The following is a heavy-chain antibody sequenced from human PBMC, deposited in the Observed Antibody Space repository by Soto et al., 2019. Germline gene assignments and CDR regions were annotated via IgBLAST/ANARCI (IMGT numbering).Heavy chain of an antibody. D-gene: IGHD3-3*01. V-gene: IGHV3-21*01. Sequence: EVQLVESGGGLGKPGGSLRLSCAASGFTFSSYSMNWVRQAPGKGLEWVSSISSSSSYIYYADSVKGRFTISRDNAKNSPYLQMNSLRAEDTAVYYCARYAFWSGYSTTNIDYWGQGTLVTVSS. CDR3: ARYAFWSGYSTTNIDY. CDR2: ISSSSSYI. CDR1: GFTFSSYS. J-gene: IGHJ4*02.